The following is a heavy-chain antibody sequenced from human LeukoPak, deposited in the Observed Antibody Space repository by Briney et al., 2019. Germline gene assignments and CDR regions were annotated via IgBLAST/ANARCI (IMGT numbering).Heavy chain of an antibody. Sequence: GGSLRLSCAASGFTFSSYWISWVRQAPGKWLEWVANIKQDGREKYYGDSVKGRFTISRDNAKNSLYLQMTSLSAEDTAVYYCARASGYSYGSDAFDIWGPGTMVTVSS. V-gene: IGHV3-7*01. CDR1: GFTFSSYW. D-gene: IGHD5-18*01. CDR3: ARASGYSYGSDAFDI. J-gene: IGHJ3*02. CDR2: IKQDGREK.